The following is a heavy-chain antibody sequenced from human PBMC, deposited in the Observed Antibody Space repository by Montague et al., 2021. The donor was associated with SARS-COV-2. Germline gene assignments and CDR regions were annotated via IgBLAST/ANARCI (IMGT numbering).Heavy chain of an antibody. Sequence: PALVKPTQTLTLTCTFSGFSLNTSGMSVSWIRQPPGKALEWLARIDWDDDKYYITSLKTRLTISKDTSKNQVVLTMTNMDPVDTATYYCARIYGGLLISHDAFDFWGQGTMVTVSS. D-gene: IGHD2/OR15-2a*01. V-gene: IGHV2-70*11. CDR1: GFSLNTSGMS. CDR3: ARIYGGLLISHDAFDF. J-gene: IGHJ3*01. CDR2: IDWDDDK.